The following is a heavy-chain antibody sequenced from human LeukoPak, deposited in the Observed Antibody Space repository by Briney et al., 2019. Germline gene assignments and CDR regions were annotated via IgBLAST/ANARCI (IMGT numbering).Heavy chain of an antibody. J-gene: IGHJ4*02. CDR3: AKASGTYSPFDY. D-gene: IGHD3-10*01. V-gene: IGHV3-23*01. Sequence: GGSLRLSCAASGFTFSNAWMSWVRQAPGKGLEWVSGISASGTGTYYADSVKGRLTISRDSPKNTLYLQVNSLRAEDTAVYYCAKASGTYSPFDYWGQGTLVTVSS. CDR1: GFTFSNAW. CDR2: ISASGTGT.